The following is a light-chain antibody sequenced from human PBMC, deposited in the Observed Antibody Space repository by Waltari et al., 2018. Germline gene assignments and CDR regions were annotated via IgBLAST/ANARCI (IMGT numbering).Light chain of an antibody. CDR2: SST. Sequence: QTVVTQEPSLTVSPGGTVTLTCASSTGPVASAHYPSWFQQMPGQAPRALICSSTNKYSWTPARFSGSLLGGKAALTLSSVQPEDEADYYCLLHFGGDQLVFGGGTRLTVL. CDR3: LLHFGGDQLV. V-gene: IGLV7-43*01. J-gene: IGLJ3*02. CDR1: TGPVASAHY.